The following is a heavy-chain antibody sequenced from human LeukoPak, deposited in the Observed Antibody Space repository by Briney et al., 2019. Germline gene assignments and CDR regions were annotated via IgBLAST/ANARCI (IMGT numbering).Heavy chain of an antibody. CDR3: ARDRGYYFDY. J-gene: IGHJ4*02. CDR2: ISSSSSYV. D-gene: IGHD5-24*01. Sequence: GGSLILSCAASGFIFSNYDMNWVRQAPGKGLEWVSSISSSSSYVNSVDSVKGRFTISRDNAKNSLYLQMNSLRAEDTAVYYCARDRGYYFDYWGQGAVVTVSS. CDR1: GFIFSNYD. V-gene: IGHV3-21*01.